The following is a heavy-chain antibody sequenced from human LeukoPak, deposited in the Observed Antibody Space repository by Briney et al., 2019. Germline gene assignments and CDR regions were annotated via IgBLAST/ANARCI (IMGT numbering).Heavy chain of an antibody. CDR3: ARDPVTQWELMNDF. Sequence: ASVKVSCKASGYTFTGYYMHWVRQAPGQGLEWMGRINPNSGGTNYAQKFQGRVTMTRDTSISTAYMELSRLRSDDTAVYYCARDPVTQWELMNDFWGQGTLVTVSS. J-gene: IGHJ4*02. CDR2: INPNSGGT. V-gene: IGHV1-2*06. CDR1: GYTFTGYY. D-gene: IGHD1-26*01.